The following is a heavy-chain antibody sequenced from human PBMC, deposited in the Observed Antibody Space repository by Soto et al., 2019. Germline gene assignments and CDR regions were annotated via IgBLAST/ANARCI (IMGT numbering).Heavy chain of an antibody. D-gene: IGHD3-3*01. J-gene: IGHJ4*02. CDR3: ARHSAGTYYDFWSGYPYIEAVPY. Sequence: TLSLTCTVSGSSISSSSYYWGWIRQPPGKGLEWIGSIYYSGSTYYNPSLKSRVTISVDTSKNQFSLKLSSVTAADTAVYYCARHSAGTYYDFWSGYPYIEAVPYWGQGTLVTVSS. CDR2: IYYSGST. V-gene: IGHV4-39*01. CDR1: GSSISSSSYY.